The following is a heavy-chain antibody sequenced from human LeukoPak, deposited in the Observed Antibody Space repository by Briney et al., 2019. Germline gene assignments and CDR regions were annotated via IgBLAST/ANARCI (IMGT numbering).Heavy chain of an antibody. V-gene: IGHV4-59*01. CDR2: IYYSGST. Sequence: PSETLSLTRTVSGGSISSYYWSWIRQPPGKGLEWIGYIYYSGSTNYNPSLKSRVTISVDTSKNQFSLKLSSVTAADTAVYYCARRGGGNIDAFDIWGQGTMVTVSS. D-gene: IGHD4-23*01. CDR3: ARRGGGNIDAFDI. J-gene: IGHJ3*02. CDR1: GGSISSYY.